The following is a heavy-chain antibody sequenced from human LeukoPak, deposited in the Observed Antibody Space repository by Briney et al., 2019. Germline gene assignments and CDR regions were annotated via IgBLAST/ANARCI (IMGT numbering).Heavy chain of an antibody. D-gene: IGHD3/OR15-3a*01. Sequence: ASVKVSCKASGYTFTGYYMHWVRQAPGQGLEWMGWINPNSGGTNYAQKFQGRVTMTRDTSISTAYMELSRLRSDDTAAYYCAREGTRYYYYMDVWGKGTTVTVSS. J-gene: IGHJ6*03. CDR3: AREGTRYYYYMDV. V-gene: IGHV1-2*02. CDR2: INPNSGGT. CDR1: GYTFTGYY.